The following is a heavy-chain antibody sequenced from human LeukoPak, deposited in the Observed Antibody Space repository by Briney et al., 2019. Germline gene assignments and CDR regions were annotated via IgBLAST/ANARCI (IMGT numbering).Heavy chain of an antibody. CDR2: INPSGGST. CDR1: GYTFTSYY. Sequence: ASVKVSCKASGYTFTSYYMHWVRQAPGQGLEWMGIINPSGGSTSYAQKFQGRVTMTRNTSISTAYMELSSLRSEDTAVYYCATAARSERGYYYYYGMDVWGQGTTVTVSS. J-gene: IGHJ6*02. V-gene: IGHV1-46*01. CDR3: ATAARSERGYYYYYGMDV. D-gene: IGHD3-16*01.